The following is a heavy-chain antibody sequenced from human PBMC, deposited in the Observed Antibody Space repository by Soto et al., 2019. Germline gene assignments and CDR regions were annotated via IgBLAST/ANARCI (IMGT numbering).Heavy chain of an antibody. CDR2: ISSSSSSYV. D-gene: IGHD3-3*01. Sequence: GGSLRLSCAASGFTFSSYSMNWVRQAPGKGLEWVSSISSSSSSYVYYADSVKGRFTISRDNAKNSLYLQMNSLRAEDTAVYYCATESRAFGVAIPLDYWGQGTLVTVSS. V-gene: IGHV3-21*01. CDR3: ATESRAFGVAIPLDY. J-gene: IGHJ4*02. CDR1: GFTFSSYS.